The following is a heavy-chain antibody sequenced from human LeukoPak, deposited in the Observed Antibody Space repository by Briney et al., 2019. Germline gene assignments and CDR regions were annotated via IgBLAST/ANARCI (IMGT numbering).Heavy chain of an antibody. CDR1: GGSISSSSYY. J-gene: IGHJ4*02. CDR3: ARIYFLSSGWPYYFDY. CDR2: IYYSGST. Sequence: SETPSLTCTVSGGSISSSSYYWGWIRQPPGKGLEWIGSIYYSGSTYYNPSLKSRVTISVDTSKNQFSLKLSSVTAADTAVYYCARIYFLSSGWPYYFDYWGQGTLVTVSS. V-gene: IGHV4-39*01. D-gene: IGHD6-19*01.